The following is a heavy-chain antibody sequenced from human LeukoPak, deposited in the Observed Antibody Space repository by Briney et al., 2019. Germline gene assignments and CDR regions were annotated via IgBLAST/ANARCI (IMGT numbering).Heavy chain of an antibody. Sequence: SETLSLTCTVSGGSISTYYWSWIRQPPGKGLEWLGYIFYTGSTNYNPSLKSRVTMSIDTSKDQFSLKLSSVTAADTAVYYCTRTYSSSSIDYWGQGALVTVSS. CDR2: IFYTGST. D-gene: IGHD6-6*01. CDR1: GGSISTYY. CDR3: TRTYSSSSIDY. J-gene: IGHJ4*02. V-gene: IGHV4-59*01.